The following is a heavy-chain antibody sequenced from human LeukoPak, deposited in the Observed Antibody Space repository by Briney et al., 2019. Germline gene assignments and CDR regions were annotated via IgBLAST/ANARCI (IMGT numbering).Heavy chain of an antibody. CDR2: IYYSGST. CDR3: ARVRPYCSGGSCYYHDAFDI. D-gene: IGHD2-15*01. V-gene: IGHV4-61*01. CDR1: GGSISSGSYY. J-gene: IGHJ3*02. Sequence: SETLSLTCTVSGGSISSGSYYWSWIRQPPGKGLEWIGYIYYSGSTNYNPSLKSRVTISVDTSKNQFSLKLSSVTAADTAVYYCARVRPYCSGGSCYYHDAFDIWGQGTMVTVSS.